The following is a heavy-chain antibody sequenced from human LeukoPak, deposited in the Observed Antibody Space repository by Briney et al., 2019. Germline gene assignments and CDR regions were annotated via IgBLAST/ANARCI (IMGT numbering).Heavy chain of an antibody. CDR3: ARDIEGGSYRPGAFDI. CDR1: GGSISSGGYY. CDR2: IYHSGST. Sequence: SETLSLTCTVSGGSISSGGYYWSWIRQPPGKGLEWIGYIYHSGSTYYNPSLKSRVTISVDRSKNQFSLKLSSVTAADTAVYYCARDIEGGSYRPGAFDIWGQGTTVTVSS. V-gene: IGHV4-30-2*01. D-gene: IGHD1-26*01. J-gene: IGHJ3*02.